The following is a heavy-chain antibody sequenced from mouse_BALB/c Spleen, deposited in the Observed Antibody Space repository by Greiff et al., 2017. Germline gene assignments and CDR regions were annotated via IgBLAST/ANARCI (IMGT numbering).Heavy chain of an antibody. D-gene: IGHD1-2*01. CDR3: ARGGSLLRGGFAD. V-gene: IGHV5-15*02. J-gene: IGHJ3*01. CDR2: ISNLAYSI. CDR1: GFTFSDYG. Sequence: EVQLVESGGGLVQPGGSRKLSCAASGFTFSDYGMAWVRQAPGKGPEWVAFISNLAYSIYYADTVTGRFTISRENAKNTLYLEMSSLRSEDTAMYYCARGGSLLRGGFADGGQGTRVTVSA.